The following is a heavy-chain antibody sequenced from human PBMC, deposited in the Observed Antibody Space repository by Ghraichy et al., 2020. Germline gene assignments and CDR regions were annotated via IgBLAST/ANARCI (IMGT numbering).Heavy chain of an antibody. CDR2: MNPNSGNT. Sequence: ASVKVSGKASGYTFTSYDINWVRQATGQGLEWMGWMNPNSGNTGYAQKFQGRVTMTRNTSISTAYMELSSLRSEDTAVYYCATDYGDYEGWFDPWGQGTLVTVSS. CDR1: GYTFTSYD. V-gene: IGHV1-8*01. J-gene: IGHJ5*02. CDR3: ATDYGDYEGWFDP. D-gene: IGHD4-17*01.